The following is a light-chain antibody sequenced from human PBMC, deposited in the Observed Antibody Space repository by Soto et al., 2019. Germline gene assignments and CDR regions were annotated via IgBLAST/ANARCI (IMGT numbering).Light chain of an antibody. CDR1: QDINNY. CDR3: QKYYIAPLT. J-gene: IGKJ4*01. CDR2: AAS. V-gene: IGKV1-27*01. Sequence: DIQMTQSPSSLSASVGDRVTITCRASQDINNYLAWYQQRPGKVPKLLIYAASTLQSGVPSRFSGSGSRTDFTLTISSLQPEDVASYYCQKYYIAPLTFGGGTRVEVK.